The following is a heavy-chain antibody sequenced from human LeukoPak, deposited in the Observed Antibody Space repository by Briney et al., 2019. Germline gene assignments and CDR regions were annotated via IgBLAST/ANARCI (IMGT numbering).Heavy chain of an antibody. CDR2: IYYSGST. J-gene: IGHJ4*02. Sequence: SETLSLTCAVYGGSFSSYYWSWIRQPPGKGLEWIGYIYYSGSTNYNPSLKSRVTISVDTSKNQFSLKLSSVTAADTAVYYCARASGSYTIFDYWGQGTLVTVSS. CDR1: GGSFSSYY. D-gene: IGHD1-26*01. CDR3: ARASGSYTIFDY. V-gene: IGHV4-59*01.